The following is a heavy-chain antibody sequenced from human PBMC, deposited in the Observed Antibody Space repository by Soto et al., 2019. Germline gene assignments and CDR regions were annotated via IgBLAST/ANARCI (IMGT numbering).Heavy chain of an antibody. J-gene: IGHJ5*02. CDR1: GSTFSSHA. CDR3: ARDRGSSWCDP. D-gene: IGHD2-15*01. Sequence: QVQLVQSGGGVVQPGRSLRLSCAASGSTFSSHAMHWVRQAPGKGLEWVAVISYDGSNKYYADSVKGRFTISRDNSKNSLYLKMNSLRAEDTALYYCARDRGSSWCDPWGKGTLVTVSS. V-gene: IGHV3-30-3*01. CDR2: ISYDGSNK.